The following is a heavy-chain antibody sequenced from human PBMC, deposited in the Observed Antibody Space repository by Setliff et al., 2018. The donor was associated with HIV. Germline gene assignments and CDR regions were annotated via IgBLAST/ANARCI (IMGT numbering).Heavy chain of an antibody. CDR3: ARWPREVAEMGGAFDS. V-gene: IGHV3-74*01. CDR2: INTDGSST. CDR1: GFTFTGYW. D-gene: IGHD3-16*01. Sequence: GGSLRLSCAASGFTFTGYWMHWVRQAPGKGLLWVSRINTDGSSTTYADSVKGRFTISRDNAKNMVYLQMNSLRVEDTAVYYWARWPREVAEMGGAFDSWGQGTMVTVSS. J-gene: IGHJ3*02.